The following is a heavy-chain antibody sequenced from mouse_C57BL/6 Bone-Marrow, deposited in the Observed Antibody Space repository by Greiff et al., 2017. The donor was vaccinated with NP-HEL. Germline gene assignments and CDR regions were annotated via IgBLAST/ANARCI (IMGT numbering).Heavy chain of an antibody. CDR1: GFNIKDYY. J-gene: IGHJ4*01. D-gene: IGHD1-1*01. V-gene: IGHV14-1*01. CDR3: TTRYGSSGDYAMDY. Sequence: EVQLQQSGAELVRPGASVKLSCTASGFNIKDYYMHWVKQRPEQGLEWIGRIDPEDGDTEYAPKFQGKATMTADTSSNTAYLQLSSLTSEDTAVYYCTTRYGSSGDYAMDYWGQGTSVTVSS. CDR2: IDPEDGDT.